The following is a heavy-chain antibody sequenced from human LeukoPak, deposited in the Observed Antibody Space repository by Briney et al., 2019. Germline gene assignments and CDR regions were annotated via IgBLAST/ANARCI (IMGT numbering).Heavy chain of an antibody. Sequence: GGSLRLSCAASGFTVSSNYMNWVRQAPGKGLEWVSVLYTDGTTYYADSVKGRFTISRDNSKNTLSLQMNSLRAEDTAVYYCARVPYSGYHFDYWGQGTLVTVSS. CDR3: ARVPYSGYHFDY. V-gene: IGHV3-66*01. D-gene: IGHD1-26*01. CDR2: LYTDGTT. CDR1: GFTVSSNY. J-gene: IGHJ4*02.